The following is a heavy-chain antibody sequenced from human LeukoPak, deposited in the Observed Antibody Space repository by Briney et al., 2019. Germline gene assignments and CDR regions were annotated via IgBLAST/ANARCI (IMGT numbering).Heavy chain of an antibody. Sequence: NASETLSLTCSVSGGSISSSSIYWGWIRQSPGKGLEWIGSFYYRGSPYYDSSLKSRVTISVDTSKNQFSLRLSSVTAADTAVYYCGRLYGGDSGVGALDIWGQGTMVTVSS. V-gene: IGHV4-39*01. CDR1: GGSISSSSIY. J-gene: IGHJ3*02. CDR2: FYYRGSP. D-gene: IGHD4-23*01. CDR3: GRLYGGDSGVGALDI.